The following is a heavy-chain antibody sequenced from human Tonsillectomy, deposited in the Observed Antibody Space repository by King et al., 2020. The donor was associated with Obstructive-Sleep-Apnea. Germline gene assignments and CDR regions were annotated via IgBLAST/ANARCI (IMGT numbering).Heavy chain of an antibody. Sequence: VQLVESGGGLVQPGGSLRLSCAASGFTFSSYAMSWVRQAPGKGLEWVSAIRGSGISTYYADSVKGRFTIASDNSKNTLYLQMNSLRAEDTAVYYCAKDVYTSGWADAFDIWGQGTMVTVSS. J-gene: IGHJ3*02. CDR1: GFTFSSYA. D-gene: IGHD6-19*01. CDR2: IRGSGIST. V-gene: IGHV3-23*04. CDR3: AKDVYTSGWADAFDI.